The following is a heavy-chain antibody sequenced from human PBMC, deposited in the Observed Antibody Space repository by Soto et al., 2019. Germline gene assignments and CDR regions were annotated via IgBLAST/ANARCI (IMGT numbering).Heavy chain of an antibody. CDR3: ARLVASETGYGMDV. J-gene: IGHJ6*02. V-gene: IGHV3-21*06. CDR2: ITGSSSYI. Sequence: DVQLLESGGGLVKPGGSLRLSCAASGFIFSSHNMNWVRQAPGKGLEWVSSITGSSSYIFYADSVKGRFTISRDNAKNTVYLQVNSLRAEDTGVYYCARLVASETGYGMDVWGQGTTVTVSS. D-gene: IGHD3-9*01. CDR1: GFIFSSHN.